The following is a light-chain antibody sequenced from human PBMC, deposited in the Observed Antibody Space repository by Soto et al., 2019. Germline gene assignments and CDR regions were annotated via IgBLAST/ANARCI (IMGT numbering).Light chain of an antibody. CDR3: QQYGSSPPT. Sequence: AIQLTQSPSSLSASVGDRVTISCRASQGIGNDLAWYQQKPGKAPRLLIFAASNLQSGVPSRFSGSGSGTDFTLTINRLEPEDFALYYCQQYGSSPPTFGQGTKVDIK. CDR1: QGIGND. CDR2: AAS. V-gene: IGKV1-6*01. J-gene: IGKJ1*01.